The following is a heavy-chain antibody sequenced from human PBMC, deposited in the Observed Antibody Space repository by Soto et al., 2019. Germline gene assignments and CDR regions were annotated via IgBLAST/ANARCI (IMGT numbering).Heavy chain of an antibody. Sequence: QLQLQESGSGLVKPSQTLSLTCAVSGGSISSGGYSWSWIRQPPGKGLEWIGYIYHSGSTYYNPSLESRVTISVARSQTQFSLKLSSVTAADTAVYYCASGQQLVRNYWGQGTLVTVSS. CDR3: ASGQQLVRNY. CDR2: IYHSGST. V-gene: IGHV4-30-2*01. J-gene: IGHJ4*02. D-gene: IGHD6-13*01. CDR1: GGSISSGGYS.